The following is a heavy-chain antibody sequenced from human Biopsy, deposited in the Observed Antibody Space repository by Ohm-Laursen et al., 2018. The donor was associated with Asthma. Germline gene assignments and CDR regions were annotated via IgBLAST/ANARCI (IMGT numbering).Heavy chain of an antibody. CDR3: ARGSSSRLSQWELLVSGGKRAHSYYGMDV. CDR2: TQHSGYT. J-gene: IGHJ6*02. V-gene: IGHV4-34*01. Sequence: ETLSLTCAVYGGSFSSNYWSWIRQTPGKGLEWLGDTQHSGYTNYNPSLRRRLTLTVDTSKNQFSLRLTSVTAADTAVYYCARGSSSRLSQWELLVSGGKRAHSYYGMDVWGQGTTVTVSS. D-gene: IGHD1-26*01. CDR1: GGSFSSNY.